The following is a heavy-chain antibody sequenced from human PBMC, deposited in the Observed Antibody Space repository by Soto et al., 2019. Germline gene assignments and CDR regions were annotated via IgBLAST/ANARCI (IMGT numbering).Heavy chain of an antibody. CDR1: GGSISSYY. J-gene: IGHJ4*02. CDR2: IYYSGST. CDR3: ARVGYCGGDCYSGYFDY. Sequence: SETLSLTCTVSGGSISSYYWSWIRQPPGKGLEWIGYIYYSGSTNYNPSLKSRVTISVDTSKNQFSLKLSSVTAADTAVYYCARVGYCGGDCYSGYFDYWGQGTLVTVSS. V-gene: IGHV4-59*01. D-gene: IGHD2-21*02.